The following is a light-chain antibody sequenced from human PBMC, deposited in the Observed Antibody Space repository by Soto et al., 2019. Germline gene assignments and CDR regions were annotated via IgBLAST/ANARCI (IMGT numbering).Light chain of an antibody. V-gene: IGKV3-15*01. J-gene: IGKJ4*01. Sequence: EMVMTQFPATLSVSPGERATLSCRASQDIGVSLAWYQQKPGQAPRLLIYGASTRRTAFPARFSGSGSGTEFTLTISSLQSEDFAVYYCQQYHDWPPLTFGGGTKVEI. CDR3: QQYHDWPPLT. CDR1: QDIGVS. CDR2: GAS.